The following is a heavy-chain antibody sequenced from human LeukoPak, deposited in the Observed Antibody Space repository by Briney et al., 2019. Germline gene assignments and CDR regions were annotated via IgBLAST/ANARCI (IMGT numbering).Heavy chain of an antibody. CDR3: AKHYMGSSYNHGLDC. D-gene: IGHD3-10*01. Sequence: SETLSLTCTVSGGSISSDNYYWGWIRQPPGKGLEWIGSIYYSGTTYYNPSLKSRVTISVDTSKNQFSLKLGSVTAADTALYYCAKHYMGSSYNHGLDCWGQGTLVTVSS. J-gene: IGHJ4*02. V-gene: IGHV4-39*01. CDR2: IYYSGTT. CDR1: GGSISSDNYY.